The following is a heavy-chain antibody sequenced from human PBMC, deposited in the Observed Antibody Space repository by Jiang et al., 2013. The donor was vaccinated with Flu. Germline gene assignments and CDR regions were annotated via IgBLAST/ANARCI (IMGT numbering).Heavy chain of an antibody. Sequence: SGAEVKKPGASVKVSCKASGYTFTSYDINWVRQATGQGLEWMGWMNPNSGNTGYAQKFQGRVTMTRDTSTSTVYMELSSLRSEDTAVYYCARTNVLVGGYYNHYFDYWGQGTLVTVSS. CDR3: ARTNVLVGGYYNHYFDY. CDR1: GYTFTSYD. V-gene: IGHV1-8*01. D-gene: IGHD3-10*01. CDR2: MNPNSGNT. J-gene: IGHJ4*02.